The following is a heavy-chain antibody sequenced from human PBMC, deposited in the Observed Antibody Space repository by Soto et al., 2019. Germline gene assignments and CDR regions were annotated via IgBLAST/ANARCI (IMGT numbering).Heavy chain of an antibody. CDR1: GFSFSTYG. Sequence: LRLSCAASGFSFSTYGMHWVRQAPGKGLECVAVIWFDGSNKQYADSVKGRFTISRDNSKNTLYLQMNSLIVEDTAVYYCARDNSDSGGYYYFDYWGQGTLVTVSS. D-gene: IGHD3-22*01. CDR2: IWFDGSNK. CDR3: ARDNSDSGGYYYFDY. V-gene: IGHV3-33*01. J-gene: IGHJ4*02.